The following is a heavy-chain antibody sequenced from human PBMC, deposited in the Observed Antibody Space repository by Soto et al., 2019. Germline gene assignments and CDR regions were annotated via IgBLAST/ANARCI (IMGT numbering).Heavy chain of an antibody. CDR2: INPGGSIT. V-gene: IGHV3-74*01. Sequence: EQLVESGGGLVQPGGSLRLSCAASGFTFSSYWMHWVRQAPGKGLVWVSRINPGGSITAYADSVKGRFTISRDNAKNTLYLQMNSLRGDDTAVYYCARVPTGKYGVWNYWGQGTLVTVYS. CDR1: GFTFSSYW. CDR3: ARVPTGKYGVWNY. D-gene: IGHD2-8*01. J-gene: IGHJ4*02.